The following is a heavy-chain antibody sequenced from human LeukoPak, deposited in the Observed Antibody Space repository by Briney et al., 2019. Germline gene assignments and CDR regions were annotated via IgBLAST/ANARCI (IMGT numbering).Heavy chain of an antibody. CDR3: ARDYCSSTSCFGDC. D-gene: IGHD2-2*01. Sequence: GGSLRLSCAASGFTFSSYWMHWVRQAPGKGLVWVSRINTGGITTTYADSVKGRFTISRDNAKNTLYLQMNSLRAEDTAVYYCARDYCSSTSCFGDCWGQGTLVTVSP. J-gene: IGHJ4*02. V-gene: IGHV3-74*01. CDR2: INTGGITT. CDR1: GFTFSSYW.